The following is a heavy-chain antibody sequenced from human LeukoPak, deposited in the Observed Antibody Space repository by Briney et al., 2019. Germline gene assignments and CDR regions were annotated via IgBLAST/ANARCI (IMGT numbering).Heavy chain of an antibody. V-gene: IGHV3-48*01. CDR2: IHSSGRST. CDR1: GFTFSDYS. CDR3: ARVLPFYYYMDV. Sequence: GGSLRLSCAASGFTFSDYSMNWVRQAPGKGLEWIANIHSSGRSTYYADSVRGRFTISRDNAKKSLFLQLNSLRAEDTAVYYCARVLPFYYYMDVWGKGTTVTVSS. J-gene: IGHJ6*03. D-gene: IGHD2/OR15-2a*01.